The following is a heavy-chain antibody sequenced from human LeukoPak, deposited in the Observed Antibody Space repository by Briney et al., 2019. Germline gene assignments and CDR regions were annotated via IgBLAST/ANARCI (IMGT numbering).Heavy chain of an antibody. CDR1: GGTFSSYA. CDR2: IIPIFGTA. V-gene: IGHV1-69*13. J-gene: IGHJ3*02. Sequence: GASVKVSCKASGGTFSSYAFSWVRQAPGQGLEWMGGIIPIFGTANYAQKFQGRVTITADESTSTAYMELSSLRSEDTAVYYCAREEREYCGGDCNDAFDIWGQGTMVTVSS. CDR3: AREEREYCGGDCNDAFDI. D-gene: IGHD2-21*02.